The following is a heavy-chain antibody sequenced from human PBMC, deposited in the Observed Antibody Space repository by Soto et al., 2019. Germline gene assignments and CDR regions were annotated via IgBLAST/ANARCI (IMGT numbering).Heavy chain of an antibody. V-gene: IGHV3-48*02. J-gene: IGHJ4*02. Sequence: GGSLRLSCAASGFTFSSYSMTWVRQAPGKGLEWVSYISSSSSTIYYAESLKGRFTISRDNAKNSLYLQMNSLRDEDTAVYYCARDPGSSYGPPDYWGQGTLVTVSS. D-gene: IGHD5-18*01. CDR3: ARDPGSSYGPPDY. CDR2: ISSSSSTI. CDR1: GFTFSSYS.